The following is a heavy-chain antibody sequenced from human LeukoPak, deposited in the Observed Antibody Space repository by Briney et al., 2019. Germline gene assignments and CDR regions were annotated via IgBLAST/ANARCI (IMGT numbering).Heavy chain of an antibody. Sequence: GGSLRPSCAASGFTFSSYGMHWVRQAPGKGLEWVAVIWYDGSNKYYADSVKGRFTISRDNSKNTLYLQMNSLRAEDTAVYYCARDLDGSYPLYFDYWGQGTLVTVSS. CDR3: ARDLDGSYPLYFDY. V-gene: IGHV3-33*01. CDR2: IWYDGSNK. D-gene: IGHD1-26*01. J-gene: IGHJ4*02. CDR1: GFTFSSYG.